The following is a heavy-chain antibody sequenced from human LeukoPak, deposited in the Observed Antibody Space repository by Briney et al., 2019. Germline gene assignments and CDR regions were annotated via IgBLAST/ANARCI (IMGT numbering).Heavy chain of an antibody. D-gene: IGHD3-9*01. CDR2: IIPIFGTA. CDR3: AGDVDTYYDILTKGYNAFDI. V-gene: IGHV1-69*13. J-gene: IGHJ3*02. Sequence: ASVKVSCKASGGTFSSYAISWVRQAPGQGLEWMGGIIPIFGTANYAQKFQGRVTITADESTSTAYMELSSLRSEDTAVYYCAGDVDTYYDILTKGYNAFDIWGQGTMVTVSS. CDR1: GGTFSSYA.